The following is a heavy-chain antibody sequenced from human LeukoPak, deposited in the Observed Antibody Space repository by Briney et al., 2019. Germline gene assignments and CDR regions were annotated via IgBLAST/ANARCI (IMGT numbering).Heavy chain of an antibody. J-gene: IGHJ4*02. V-gene: IGHV3-21*01. CDR2: ITSSSSYI. D-gene: IGHD6-13*01. CDR3: ARIGYSSSWSGDY. Sequence: PGGSLRLSCAASGFTFSSYSMNWVRQAPGKGLEWVSSITSSSSYIYYADSVKGRFSISRDNSKNTLYLQMNSLRAEDTAVYYCARIGYSSSWSGDYWGQGTLVTVSS. CDR1: GFTFSSYS.